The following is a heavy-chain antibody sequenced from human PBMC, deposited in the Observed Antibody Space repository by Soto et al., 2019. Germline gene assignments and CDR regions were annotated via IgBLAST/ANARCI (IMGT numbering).Heavy chain of an antibody. CDR2: ISYDGSNK. CDR3: ARDLFRALDY. CDR1: GFTFSSYA. Sequence: QVQLVESGGGVVQPGRSLRLSCAASGFTFSSYAMHWVRQAPGKGLEWVAVISYDGSNKYYADSVKGRFTISRDNSKNTLYLQMNSLRAEDTAVYYCARDLFRALDYWGQGTLVTVSS. J-gene: IGHJ4*02. D-gene: IGHD3-3*01. V-gene: IGHV3-30-3*01.